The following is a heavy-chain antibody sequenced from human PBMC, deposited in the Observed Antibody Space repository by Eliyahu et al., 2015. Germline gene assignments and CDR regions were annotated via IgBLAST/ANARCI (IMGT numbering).Heavy chain of an antibody. Sequence: QVQLVQSGAEVKKXGASVKVSCKXSGYXFTSYAMHWVRQAPGQRLEWMGWINAGNGNTKYSQKFQGRVTITRDTSASTAYMELSSLRSEDTAVYYCARDYFRSCGGDCLDYWGQGTLVTVSS. CDR2: INAGNGNT. D-gene: IGHD2-21*01. V-gene: IGHV1-3*01. J-gene: IGHJ4*02. CDR1: GYXFTSYA. CDR3: ARDYFRSCGGDCLDY.